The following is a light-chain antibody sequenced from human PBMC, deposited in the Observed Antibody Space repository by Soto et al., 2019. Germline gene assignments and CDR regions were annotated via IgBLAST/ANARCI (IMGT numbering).Light chain of an antibody. J-gene: IGLJ2*01. CDR2: LEGGESY. CDR1: SGHSSYI. Sequence: QLVLTQSSSASASLGSSVKLTCTLSSGHSSYIIAWHQQQPGKAPRYLMKLEGGESYTKGSEVPDRFSGSTSGADRYVTISNVQPEDEADYYCETWDSYTVIFGGGTKLTVL. V-gene: IGLV4-60*03. CDR3: ETWDSYTVI.